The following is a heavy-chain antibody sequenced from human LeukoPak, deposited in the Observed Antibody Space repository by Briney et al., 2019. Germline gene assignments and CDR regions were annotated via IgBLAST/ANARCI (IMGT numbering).Heavy chain of an antibody. CDR3: ARRSRTIVSVAPDYYSYMDV. CDR2: ISAYNGKT. D-gene: IGHD3-16*02. V-gene: IGHV1-18*01. J-gene: IGHJ6*03. CDR1: GYSFTNYG. Sequence: GASVKVSCKASGYSFTNYGISWIRQAPGQGLRWVGWISAYNGKTNHTQDLQGRVTLSTDTSTNTAYLELRGLKSDDTAVYYCARRSRTIVSVAPDYYSYMDVWGKGTSVTVSS.